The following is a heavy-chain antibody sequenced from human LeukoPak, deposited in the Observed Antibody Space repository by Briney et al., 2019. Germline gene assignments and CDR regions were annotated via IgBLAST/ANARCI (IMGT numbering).Heavy chain of an antibody. CDR2: ISYDGSNK. Sequence: PGGSLRLSCVASGFTFSSYTMNWVRQAPGKGLEWVAVISYDGSNKYYADSVKGRFTISRDNSKNTLYLQMNSLRAEDTAVYYCARDYRGVMFYWGQGTLVTVSS. J-gene: IGHJ4*02. V-gene: IGHV3-30*04. CDR3: ARDYRGVMFY. D-gene: IGHD3-10*01. CDR1: GFTFSSYT.